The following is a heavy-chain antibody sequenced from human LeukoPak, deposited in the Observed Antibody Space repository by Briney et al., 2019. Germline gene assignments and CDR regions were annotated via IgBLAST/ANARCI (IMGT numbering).Heavy chain of an antibody. CDR1: GFTVSDAS. CDR2: IKSKFDGETT. Sequence: VRSLRLSCAASGFTVSDASMHWVRQAPGGGLEWVGRIKSKFDGETTDYAAPVKGRFIISRDESESALYLQMSSLRTDDTGVYYCAAREAWGQGTLVTVSS. CDR3: AAREA. V-gene: IGHV3-15*01. J-gene: IGHJ5*02.